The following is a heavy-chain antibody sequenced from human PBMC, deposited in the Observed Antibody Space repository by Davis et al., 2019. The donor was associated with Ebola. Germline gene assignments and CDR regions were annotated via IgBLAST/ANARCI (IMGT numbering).Heavy chain of an antibody. J-gene: IGHJ3*02. Sequence: GGSLRLSCAASGLTLSDAWMTWIRQAPGKGLEWISYTSSSGSNIYYADSVKGRFTISRDNAKNSLYLQMNSLRAEDTALYYCARDRYEWDSIVVVAPVDIWGQGTMVTVSS. CDR3: ARDRYEWDSIVVVAPVDI. CDR2: TSSSGSNI. V-gene: IGHV3-11*04. D-gene: IGHD2-15*01. CDR1: GLTLSDAW.